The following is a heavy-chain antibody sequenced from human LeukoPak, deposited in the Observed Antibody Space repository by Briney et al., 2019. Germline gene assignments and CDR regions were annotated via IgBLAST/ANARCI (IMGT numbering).Heavy chain of an antibody. D-gene: IGHD3-3*01. CDR2: IYYSGST. V-gene: IGHV4-59*01. CDR3: ARVRHYDFWIGYDNAFDP. J-gene: IGHJ5*02. CDR1: GGSISSYY. Sequence: SETLSLTCTVSGGSISSYYWSWLRQPPGKGLEWIGYIYYSGSTNYNPSLTSRVTISVDTSKNQFSLKLSSVTAADTAVYYCARVRHYDFWIGYDNAFDPWGQGTLVTVSS.